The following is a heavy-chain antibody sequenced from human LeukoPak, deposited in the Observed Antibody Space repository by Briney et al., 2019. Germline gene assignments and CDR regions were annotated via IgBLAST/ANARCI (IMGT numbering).Heavy chain of an antibody. D-gene: IGHD5-12*01. CDR1: GLSFSNAW. V-gene: IGHV3-15*01. J-gene: IGHJ4*02. CDR3: TTTYIVASTRKFGDY. Sequence: GGALRLSCAGSGLSFSNAWMKGVREAPGKGLEWVGRIISKTEGGTTDYAAPVKGRFTISRDDSQNTVDLQISSLTAEDTAMYFCTTTYIVASTRKFGDYWGQGTLVGVSS. CDR2: IISKTEGGTT.